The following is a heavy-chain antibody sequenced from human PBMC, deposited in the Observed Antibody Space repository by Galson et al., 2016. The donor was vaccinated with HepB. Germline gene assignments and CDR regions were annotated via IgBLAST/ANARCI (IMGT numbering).Heavy chain of an antibody. J-gene: IGHJ4*02. CDR1: GFSLFTNGVG. Sequence: PALVKPTQTLTLACSFSGFSLFTNGVGVGWIRQPPGKALEWLALIYWDNDQHYSPSLRSRLTITKDISKSQVVLTMSNVDPVDTGTYYCARIIGGSYLIDYWGQGTLVTVSS. CDR3: ARIIGGSYLIDY. V-gene: IGHV2-5*02. D-gene: IGHD1-26*01. CDR2: IYWDNDQ.